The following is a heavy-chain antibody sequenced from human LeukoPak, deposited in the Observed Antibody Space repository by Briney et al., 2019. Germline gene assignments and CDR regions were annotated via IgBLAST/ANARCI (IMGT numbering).Heavy chain of an antibody. CDR3: ARGMGALKP. CDR1: AGSISSLY. Sequence: SETLSLTCTVSAGSISSLYWSWIRQPPGKGLEWIGYIYYSGSTNYNTSLKSRVTISVDTSKNQYSLKLSSVTAADTAVYYCARGMGALKPWGQGTLVTVSS. J-gene: IGHJ5*02. D-gene: IGHD3-16*01. CDR2: IYYSGST. V-gene: IGHV4-59*01.